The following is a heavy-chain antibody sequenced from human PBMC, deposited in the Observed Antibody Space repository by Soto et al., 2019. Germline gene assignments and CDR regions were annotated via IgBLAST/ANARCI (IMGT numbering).Heavy chain of an antibody. CDR1: GYTFTSYA. J-gene: IGHJ4*02. CDR3: AADSRYCSGGNCEDY. D-gene: IGHD2-15*01. CDR2: INAGNGNT. Sequence: ASVKVSCKASGYTFTSYAMHWVRQAPGQRLEWMGWINAGNGNTKYSQKFQGRVTITRDMSTSTAYMELSSLRSEDTAVYYCAADSRYCSGGNCEDYWGQGTLVTVSS. V-gene: IGHV1-3*01.